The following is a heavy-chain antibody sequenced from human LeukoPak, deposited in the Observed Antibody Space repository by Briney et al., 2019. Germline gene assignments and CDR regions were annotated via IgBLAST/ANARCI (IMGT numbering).Heavy chain of an antibody. CDR1: GYTFTSYA. J-gene: IGHJ5*02. CDR3: ARDRPVLRYSSWVYWFDP. V-gene: IGHV7-4-1*02. D-gene: IGHD3-9*01. CDR2: INTNTGNP. Sequence: ASVKVSCKASGYTFTSYAMNRVRQAPGQGLEWMGWINTNTGNPTYAQGFTGRFVFSLDTSVSTAYLQISSLKAEDTAVYYCARDRPVLRYSSWVYWFDPWGQGTLVTVSS.